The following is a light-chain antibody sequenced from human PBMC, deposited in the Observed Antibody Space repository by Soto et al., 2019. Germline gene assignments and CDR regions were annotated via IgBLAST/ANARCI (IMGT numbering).Light chain of an antibody. CDR1: QSIDIW. V-gene: IGKV1-5*01. CDR3: QQYDHH. J-gene: IGKJ2*01. Sequence: DIQMTQSPSTLSATVGDRVTITCRASQSIDIWLAWYQQKPGKAPKLLIYEASTLESGVPSRFSGSGSGTEFTLTISSLQPDDFATYYCQQYDHHFGQGTKLEIK. CDR2: EAS.